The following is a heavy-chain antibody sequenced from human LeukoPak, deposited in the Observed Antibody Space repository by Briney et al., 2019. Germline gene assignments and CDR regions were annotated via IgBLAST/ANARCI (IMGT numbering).Heavy chain of an antibody. D-gene: IGHD5-24*01. J-gene: IGHJ5*02. CDR3: ARELGDGYNNNWFDP. CDR1: GGSISSGGYY. CDR2: IYYSGST. V-gene: IGHV4-31*03. Sequence: SETLSLTCTVSGGSISSGGYYWSWIRQHPWKGLEWIGYIYYSGSTYYNPSLKSRVTISVDTSKNQFSLKLSSVTAADTAVYYCARELGDGYNNNWFDPWGQGTLVTVSS.